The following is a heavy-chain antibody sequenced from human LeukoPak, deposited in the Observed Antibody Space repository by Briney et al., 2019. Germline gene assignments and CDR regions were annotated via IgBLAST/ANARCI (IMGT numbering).Heavy chain of an antibody. CDR3: AIFQGTYGDNDNDF. D-gene: IGHD4-17*01. CDR2: IIPMINTP. V-gene: IGHV1-69*13. CDR1: GGTFRSFA. J-gene: IGHJ4*02. Sequence: VASVKVSCKASGGTFRSFAINWVRQAPGKGLEWMGGIIPMINTPKYAQRFQGRVSITADESTSTGYMEVSSLRSEDTAVYYCAIFQGTYGDNDNDFWGQGTLVTVFS.